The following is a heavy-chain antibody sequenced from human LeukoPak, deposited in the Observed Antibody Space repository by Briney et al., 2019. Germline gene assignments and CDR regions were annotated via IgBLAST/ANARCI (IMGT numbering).Heavy chain of an antibody. Sequence: SETLSLTCTVSGGSISSGSYYWSWIRQPAGKGLEWIGRIYTSGSTNYNPSLKSRVTISVDTSKNQFSLKLSSVTAADTAVYYCARAVGGQGVGATRWFDPWGQGTLVTVSS. CDR3: ARAVGGQGVGATRWFDP. D-gene: IGHD1-26*01. CDR1: GGSISSGSYY. CDR2: IYTSGST. V-gene: IGHV4-61*02. J-gene: IGHJ5*02.